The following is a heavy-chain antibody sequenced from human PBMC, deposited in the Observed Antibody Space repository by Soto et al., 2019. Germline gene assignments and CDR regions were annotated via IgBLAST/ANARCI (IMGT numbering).Heavy chain of an antibody. CDR1: GYTFTAYG. J-gene: IGHJ4*02. CDR3: TRTHGELRGSGSNEY. Sequence: QVQLVQSGTEMKKPGASVKVSCKASGYTFTAYGINWVRQAPGQGLEWMGWISNYNGNTNYAQRFQGRVTRTTDTFTTTAYMELRSLRSDDTAVYYCTRTHGELRGSGSNEYWGQGTLVTVSS. D-gene: IGHD3-10*01. CDR2: ISNYNGNT. V-gene: IGHV1-18*01.